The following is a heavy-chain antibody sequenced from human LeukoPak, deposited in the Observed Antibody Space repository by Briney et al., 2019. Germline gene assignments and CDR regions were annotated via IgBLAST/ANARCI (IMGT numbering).Heavy chain of an antibody. CDR2: IYYSGST. J-gene: IGHJ4*02. D-gene: IGHD5-24*01. CDR3: GRDSVEMGTIHSDY. Sequence: SETLSHTCTVSGGSISSSNYFWGWIRQAPGKGLEWIGSIYYSGSTYYNPSLKSRVTISADMPKNQFSLRLYSVTAADTAVYYCGRDSVEMGTIHSDYWGQGTLVTVSS. CDR1: GGSISSSNYF. V-gene: IGHV4-39*07.